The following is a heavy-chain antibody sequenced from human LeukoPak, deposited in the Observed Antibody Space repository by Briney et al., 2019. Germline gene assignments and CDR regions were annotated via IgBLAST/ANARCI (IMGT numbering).Heavy chain of an antibody. Sequence: GASVRVSCKASGYTFTNYAMKWVRQAPGQGLERMGWINTNTGNPSYAQGFTGRFVFSLDTSVSTAYLEISSLKAEDTAVYYCARAAYCSDSTCYSRDWGQGTLVTVSS. D-gene: IGHD2-15*01. J-gene: IGHJ4*02. CDR1: GYTFTNYA. CDR2: INTNTGNP. V-gene: IGHV7-4-1*02. CDR3: ARAAYCSDSTCYSRD.